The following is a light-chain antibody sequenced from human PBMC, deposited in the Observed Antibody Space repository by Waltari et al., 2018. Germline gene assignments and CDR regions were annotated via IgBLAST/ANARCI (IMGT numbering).Light chain of an antibody. CDR1: QSINNW. CDR2: DAS. Sequence: QMTQSPSTLSASVGDRVTITCRASQSINNWLAWYQQKPGKVPKVLIYDASSLQSGVPSRFSGSGSGTGFTLTISRLQPDDFGTYFCQQYHTYPLTFGGGTKVEIK. CDR3: QQYHTYPLT. J-gene: IGKJ4*01. V-gene: IGKV1-5*01.